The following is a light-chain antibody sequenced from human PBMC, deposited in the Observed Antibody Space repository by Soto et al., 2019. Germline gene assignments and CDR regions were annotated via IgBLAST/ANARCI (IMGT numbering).Light chain of an antibody. V-gene: IGKV3-20*01. J-gene: IGKJ3*01. CDR2: ATS. CDR1: QSVSSSS. Sequence: EIVLTQFPGSLSLSPGERATLSCRASQSVSSSSLAWYQQKPGQAPRLLIYATSRRATGIPDRFSGSGSGTDFTLTISRLEPEDFAVYYCQQYGTSLFTFGPGTKVDV. CDR3: QQYGTSLFT.